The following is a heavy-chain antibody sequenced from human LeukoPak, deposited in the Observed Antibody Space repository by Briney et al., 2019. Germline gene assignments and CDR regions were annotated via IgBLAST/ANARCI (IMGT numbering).Heavy chain of an antibody. J-gene: IGHJ4*02. CDR1: AFTFSNHA. Sequence: GGSLRLSCAASAFTFSNHAMSWVRQAPGKGLEWVSTLSATVSDGGAYYADSVKGRFTISRDNSKNTLHLQMNSLRDEDTAMYYCAKNRGKGAVSGTGEIDYWGQGTLVTVSS. CDR3: AKNRGKGAVSGTGEIDY. CDR2: LSATVSDGGA. D-gene: IGHD6-19*01. V-gene: IGHV3-23*01.